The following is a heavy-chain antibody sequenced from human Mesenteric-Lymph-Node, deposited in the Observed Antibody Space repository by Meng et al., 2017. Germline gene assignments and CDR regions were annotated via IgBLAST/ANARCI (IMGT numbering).Heavy chain of an antibody. CDR2: IYYNRRA. D-gene: IGHD6-13*01. V-gene: IGHV4-39*07. J-gene: IGHJ4*02. Sequence: GSLRLSCSVSGESISSTNIHWGWIRQPPGKGLEWIGSIYYNRRAYYHPSLKGRVTISIDSSRNQFSLSLTSVTAADTATYYCAREEADGNLGGYWGQGMRVTGYS. CDR3: AREEADGNLGGY. CDR1: GESISSTNIH.